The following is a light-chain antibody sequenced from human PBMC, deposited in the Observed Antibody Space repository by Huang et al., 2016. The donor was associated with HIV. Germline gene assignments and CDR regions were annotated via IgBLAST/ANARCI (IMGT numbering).Light chain of an antibody. CDR1: QSISSW. J-gene: IGKJ2*01. Sequence: DIQMTQSPSTLSASVGDRVTITCRASQSISSWLAWDQQKPGEAPNLLISKAATLESGVTSRFSGSGSGTEFTLTISSLQPDDFATYYCQQYSTSSYTFGQGTKLQIK. CDR2: KAA. V-gene: IGKV1-5*03. CDR3: QQYSTSSYT.